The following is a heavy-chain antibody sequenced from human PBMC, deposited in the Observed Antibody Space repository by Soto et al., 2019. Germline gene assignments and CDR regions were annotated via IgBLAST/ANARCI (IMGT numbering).Heavy chain of an antibody. CDR2: ISDTGSG. CDR3: ARAHSGYDPLGMDV. CDR1: GGSVSSGSYY. V-gene: IGHV4-61*01. Sequence: QVQLQESGPVLVKPSEPLAVTCTVSGGSVSSGSYYWSWIRQPPGKGLEWVGCISDTGSGDYNPALKSRVTISVHTSKRQVSLRLNSATAADKAVYYCARAHSGYDPLGMDVWGQGTTVTVSS. J-gene: IGHJ6*02. D-gene: IGHD5-12*01.